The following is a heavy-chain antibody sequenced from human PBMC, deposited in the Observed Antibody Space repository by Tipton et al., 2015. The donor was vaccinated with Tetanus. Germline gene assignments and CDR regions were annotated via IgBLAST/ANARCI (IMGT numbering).Heavy chain of an antibody. J-gene: IGHJ4*02. V-gene: IGHV3-30*03. D-gene: IGHD2-2*01. CDR1: GFNFAHYG. Sequence: SLRLSCTASGFNFAHYGMHWARQAPGKGLEWVAVIFDDGSNTYYADSVKGRFTISRDNSKNTLYLQMNSLGVEDTAMYYCGRDSSCSTTSCYLGNWGQGTLVTVSS. CDR2: IFDDGSNT. CDR3: GRDSSCSTTSCYLGN.